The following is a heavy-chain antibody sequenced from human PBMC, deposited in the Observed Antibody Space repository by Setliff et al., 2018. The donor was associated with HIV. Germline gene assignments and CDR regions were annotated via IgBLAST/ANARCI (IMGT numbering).Heavy chain of an antibody. CDR1: GYTFTNYY. CDR2: INPSGGRT. J-gene: IGHJ3*02. V-gene: IGHV1-46*01. CDR3: ARCYYDSSGPTDAFDI. D-gene: IGHD3-22*01. Sequence: GASVKVSCKASGYTFTNYYIHGVRQAPGQGLEWMGLINPSGGRTSYAQKFQGRLTMTRDTSRSTVYMELSSLRSEDTAVYYCARCYYDSSGPTDAFDIWGQGTVVTVSS.